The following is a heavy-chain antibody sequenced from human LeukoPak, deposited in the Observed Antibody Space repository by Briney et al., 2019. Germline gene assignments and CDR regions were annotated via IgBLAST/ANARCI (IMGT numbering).Heavy chain of an antibody. V-gene: IGHV4-4*02. J-gene: IGHJ4*02. CDR2: VNLQGST. CDR1: GGSITNTNY. CDR3: AREGGPYRPLDY. Sequence: PSRTLSLTCGASGGSITNTNYWTWVRQPPGKGLEWIGEVNLQGSTNYNPSLMGRVAISVGTSENHISLQLTSVTAADTAVYYCAREGGPYRPLDYSGQGTLVTVSS.